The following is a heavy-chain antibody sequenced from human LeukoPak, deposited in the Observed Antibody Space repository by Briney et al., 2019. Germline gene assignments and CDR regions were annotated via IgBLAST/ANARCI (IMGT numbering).Heavy chain of an antibody. V-gene: IGHV3-21*01. D-gene: IGHD6-6*01. CDR2: IDSSGGYM. Sequence: PGGSLRLSCEASGFTFNTYSMNWARQAPGKGLEWVSSIDSSGGYMFYADSVKGRFTISRDNAKSSLYLQMNSLRAEDTAVYYCARSIAARGVIDYWGQGTLVTVSS. J-gene: IGHJ4*02. CDR1: GFTFNTYS. CDR3: ARSIAARGVIDY.